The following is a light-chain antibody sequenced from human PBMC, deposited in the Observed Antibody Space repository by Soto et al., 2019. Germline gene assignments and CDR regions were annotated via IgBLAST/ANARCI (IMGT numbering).Light chain of an antibody. CDR3: QSRSSWPPVLT. J-gene: IGKJ4*01. V-gene: IGKV3-11*01. Sequence: ENVLTQSPVTLSLSPGERVTLSCRASQSVKSYLAWYQQKPGQAPRLLIYDASNRAAGIPARFSGSGSGTDFTLTISSLDPEDFAVYYCQSRSSWPPVLTFGGGTKVEIK. CDR1: QSVKSY. CDR2: DAS.